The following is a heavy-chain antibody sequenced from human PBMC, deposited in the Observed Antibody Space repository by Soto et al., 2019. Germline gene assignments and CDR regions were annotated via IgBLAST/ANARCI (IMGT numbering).Heavy chain of an antibody. D-gene: IGHD1-26*01. CDR2: IYYSGSA. Sequence: PSETLSLTCTVSGGSISSGGYYWSWIRQHPGKGLEWIGYIYYSGSAYYNPSLKCRVPFSLDTSKTHFSLKLPFVTAADTAVYHCARHVGNSPPGSWGKGTLVTVSS. V-gene: IGHV4-39*01. J-gene: IGHJ4*02. CDR3: ARHVGNSPPGS. CDR1: GGSISSGGYY.